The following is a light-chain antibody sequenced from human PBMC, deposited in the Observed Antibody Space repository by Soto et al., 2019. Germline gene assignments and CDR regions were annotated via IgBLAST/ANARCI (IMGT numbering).Light chain of an antibody. V-gene: IGKV1-5*03. Sequence: QLLPSHSTLSASVGARVSMPCRASQSIGIWLAWYQQKPGKAPELLIYAASNLESGVQSRFSGSGSETDFTLTISSLQPEDSATYYCKQSNLFPHTFGGGTKVDIK. J-gene: IGKJ4*01. CDR3: KQSNLFPHT. CDR2: AAS. CDR1: QSIGIW.